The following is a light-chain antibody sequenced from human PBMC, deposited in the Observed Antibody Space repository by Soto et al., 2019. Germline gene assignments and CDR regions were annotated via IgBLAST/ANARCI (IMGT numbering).Light chain of an antibody. CDR1: SSDVGGYNY. J-gene: IGLJ2*01. CDR3: SSYTSSSTPV. Sequence: QSALTQPASVSGSPGQSITISCTGTSSDVGGYNYVSWYQQHPGKAPKLRIYEVSNRPSGVSNRFSGSKSGNTASLTISGLQAEDEADYYCSSYTSSSTPVFGGGTQLTVL. V-gene: IGLV2-14*01. CDR2: EVS.